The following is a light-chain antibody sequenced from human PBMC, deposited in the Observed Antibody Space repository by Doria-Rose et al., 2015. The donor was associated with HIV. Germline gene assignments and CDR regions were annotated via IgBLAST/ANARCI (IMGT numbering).Light chain of an antibody. CDR1: QTISSNY. Sequence: EIGLTQSPGTLSLSPGERATLSCSASQTISSNYLAWYQQKPGQAPRLLIYDASSRATSVPDRFSGSGSGSDFTLTITRLEPEDFAVYNCQQYGSSPITFGQGTRLEI. CDR3: QQYGSSPIT. V-gene: IGKV3-20*01. J-gene: IGKJ5*01. CDR2: DAS.